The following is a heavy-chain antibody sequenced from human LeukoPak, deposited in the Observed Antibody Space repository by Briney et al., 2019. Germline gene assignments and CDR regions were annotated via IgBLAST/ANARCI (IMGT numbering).Heavy chain of an antibody. D-gene: IGHD2-2*02. V-gene: IGHV4-34*01. J-gene: IGHJ5*02. CDR3: ARQSAAISLAAKETWFDP. CDR1: GGSFSGYY. CDR2: INHSGST. Sequence: SETLSLTCAVYGGSFSGYYWSWIRQPPGKGLEWIGEINHSGSTNYNPSLKSRVTISVDTSKNQFSLKLSSVTAADTAVYYCARQSAAISLAAKETWFDPWGQGTLVTVSS.